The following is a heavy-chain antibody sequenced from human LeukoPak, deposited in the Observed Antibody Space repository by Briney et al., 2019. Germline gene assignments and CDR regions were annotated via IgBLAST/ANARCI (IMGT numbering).Heavy chain of an antibody. CDR3: ARDQYDTWSRRGNFDS. D-gene: IGHD3-3*01. V-gene: IGHV3-30*04. Sequence: GGSLRLSCAASGFTFSSYAMHWVRQAPGKGLEWVAVISYDGSNKYYADSVKGRFTISRDNTKNSLYLQMNSLRAEDTAVFYRARDQYDTWSRRGNFDSWGQGTLVIVSS. CDR2: ISYDGSNK. CDR1: GFTFSSYA. J-gene: IGHJ4*02.